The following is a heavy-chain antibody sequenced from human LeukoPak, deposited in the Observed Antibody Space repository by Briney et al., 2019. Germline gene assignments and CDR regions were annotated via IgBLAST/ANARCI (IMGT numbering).Heavy chain of an antibody. Sequence: GGSLRLSCAASGFTFSSYAMHWVRQAPGKGLEWVAVISYDGSNKYYADSVKGRFTTSRDNSKNTLYLQMNSLRAEDTAVYYCARRAGGYSHPYDYWGQGILVTVSS. CDR1: GFTFSSYA. D-gene: IGHD4-23*01. CDR3: ARRAGGYSHPYDY. J-gene: IGHJ4*02. V-gene: IGHV3-30*04. CDR2: ISYDGSNK.